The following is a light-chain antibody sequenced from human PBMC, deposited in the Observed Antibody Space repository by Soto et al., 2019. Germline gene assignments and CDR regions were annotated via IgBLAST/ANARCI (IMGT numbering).Light chain of an antibody. CDR3: GTWDSSLSAAV. CDR2: ENN. V-gene: IGLV1-51*02. CDR1: SSNIGSSY. J-gene: IGLJ2*01. Sequence: QSVLTQPPSVSAAPGQKVTISCSGSSSNIGSSYVSWYQLFPETAPKLLIYENNKRPSGIPDRFSGSKSGTSATLGITGLQTGDEAEYYCGTWDSSLSAAVFGGGTKVTVL.